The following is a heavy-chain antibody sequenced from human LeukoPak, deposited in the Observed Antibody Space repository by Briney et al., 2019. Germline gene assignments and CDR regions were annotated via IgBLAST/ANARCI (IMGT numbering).Heavy chain of an antibody. CDR2: IKQDGSEK. CDR1: GFTFSSYW. D-gene: IGHD6-13*01. J-gene: IGHJ4*02. Sequence: PGGSLRLSCAASGFTFSSYWMSWVRQAPGKGLEWVANIKQDGSEKYYVDSVKGRFTISRDNAKSSLYLQMNSLRAEDTAVYYCARDLDAYSSSWYEGADYWGQGTLVTVSS. V-gene: IGHV3-7*01. CDR3: ARDLDAYSSSWYEGADY.